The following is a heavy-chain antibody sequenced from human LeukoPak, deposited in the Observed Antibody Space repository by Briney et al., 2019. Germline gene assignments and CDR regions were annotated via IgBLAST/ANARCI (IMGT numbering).Heavy chain of an antibody. CDR1: GFTFSDYY. J-gene: IGHJ6*02. V-gene: IGHV3-11*01. CDR3: ARDRWEDTAMVYYYYYYSVDV. CDR2: ISSSGSTI. Sequence: GGSLRLSCAASGFTFSDYYMSWIRQAPGKGLEWVSYISSSGSTIYYADSVKGRFTISRDNAKNSLYLQMNSLRAEDTAMYYCARDRWEDTAMVYYYYYYSVDVWGQGTTVTVSS. D-gene: IGHD5-18*01.